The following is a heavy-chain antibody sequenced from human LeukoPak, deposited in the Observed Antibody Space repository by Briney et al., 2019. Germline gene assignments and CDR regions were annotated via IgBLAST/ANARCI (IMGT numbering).Heavy chain of an antibody. Sequence: SVKVSCKPSGGTFSSYAISWVRQAPGQGLEWMGGIIPVFGTANYAQKFQGRVTITTDESTSTAYMELSSLRSEDTAVYYCASHYCSSTSCLWYYDYWGQGTLVTVSS. J-gene: IGHJ4*02. D-gene: IGHD2-2*01. CDR3: ASHYCSSTSCLWYYDY. CDR1: GGTFSSYA. CDR2: IIPVFGTA. V-gene: IGHV1-69*05.